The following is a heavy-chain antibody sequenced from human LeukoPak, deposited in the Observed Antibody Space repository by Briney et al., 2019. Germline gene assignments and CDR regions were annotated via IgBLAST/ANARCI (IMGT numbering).Heavy chain of an antibody. Sequence: SGTLSLTCAVSGGSISSSNWWSWVRQPPGKGLEWIGEIYHSGSTNYNPSLKSRVTISVDKSKNQFSLKLSSVTAADTAVYYCARHTKAAAALFDYWGQGTLVTVSS. J-gene: IGHJ4*02. CDR2: IYHSGST. D-gene: IGHD6-13*01. V-gene: IGHV4-4*02. CDR3: ARHTKAAAALFDY. CDR1: GGSISSSNW.